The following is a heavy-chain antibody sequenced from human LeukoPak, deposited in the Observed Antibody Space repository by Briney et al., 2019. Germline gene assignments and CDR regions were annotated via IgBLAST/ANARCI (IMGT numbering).Heavy chain of an antibody. CDR3: ATGNPGLEHPGPDY. CDR1: GYTLTELS. CDR2: FDPEDGET. V-gene: IGHV1-24*01. Sequence: ASVKDSCKVSGYTLTELSMHWVRQAPGKGLEWMGGFDPEDGETIYAQKFQGRVTMTEDTSTDTAYMELSSLRSEDTAVYYCATGNPGLEHPGPDYWGQGTLVTVSS. D-gene: IGHD1/OR15-1a*01. J-gene: IGHJ4*02.